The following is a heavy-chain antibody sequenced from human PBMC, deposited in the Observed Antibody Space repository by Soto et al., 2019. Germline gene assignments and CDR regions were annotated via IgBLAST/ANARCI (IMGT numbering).Heavy chain of an antibody. Sequence: ASVKVSCKGSGYTFTSYAMHWGRPAPGQRLEWMGWINAGNGNTKYSQKFQGRVTITRDTSASTAYMELSSLRSEDTAVYYCARHPERIAEIGWFDPWGQGTLVTVSS. CDR3: ARHPERIAEIGWFDP. J-gene: IGHJ5*02. V-gene: IGHV1-3*01. CDR1: GYTFTSYA. D-gene: IGHD6-13*01. CDR2: INAGNGNT.